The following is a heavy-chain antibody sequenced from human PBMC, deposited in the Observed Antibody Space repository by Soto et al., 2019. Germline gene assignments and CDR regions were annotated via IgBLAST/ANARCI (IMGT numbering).Heavy chain of an antibody. CDR1: GFSLRTDW. Sequence: EVQVVESGGGLVQPGGSLRLSCAASGFSLRTDWMAWVRQIPGKGLEFVANIKEDGSVKNYVDSVKGRFSISRDNDKNSLYLQMNSLRAEDTAVYYRGTDRWGGAFDMWGQGTTVTVSS. V-gene: IGHV3-7*01. D-gene: IGHD3-10*01. CDR2: IKEDGSVK. CDR3: GTDRWGGAFDM. J-gene: IGHJ3*02.